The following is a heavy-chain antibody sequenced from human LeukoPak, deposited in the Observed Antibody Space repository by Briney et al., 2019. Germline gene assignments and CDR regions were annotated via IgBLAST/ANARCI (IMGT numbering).Heavy chain of an antibody. J-gene: IGHJ3*02. CDR1: GFTFSSYS. D-gene: IGHD2-2*01. CDR2: ISSSSSYI. Sequence: GGSLRLSCAASGFTFSSYSMNWVRQAPGKGLEWVSSISSSSSYIYYADSVKGRFTISRDNAKNSLYLQMNSLRAEDTAVYYCASPYPDCSSTSCYGGYDAFDIWGQGTMVTVSS. CDR3: ASPYPDCSSTSCYGGYDAFDI. V-gene: IGHV3-21*01.